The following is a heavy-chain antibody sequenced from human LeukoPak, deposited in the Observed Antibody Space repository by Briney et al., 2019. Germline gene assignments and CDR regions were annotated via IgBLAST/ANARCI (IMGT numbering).Heavy chain of an antibody. Sequence: GGSLRFSCTASGFTCSDYAMSWVRQAPGKGLEWVSTISTNGDSTYYADSVKGRFTISSDNYMNTMSLQMNSLRVEDTAVYYCAVAGSGTFDIWGQGTVVIVSS. V-gene: IGHV3-23*01. D-gene: IGHD3-10*01. CDR1: GFTCSDYA. J-gene: IGHJ3*02. CDR3: AVAGSGTFDI. CDR2: ISTNGDST.